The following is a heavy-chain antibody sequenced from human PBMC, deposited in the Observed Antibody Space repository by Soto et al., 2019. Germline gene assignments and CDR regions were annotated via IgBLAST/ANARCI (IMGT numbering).Heavy chain of an antibody. D-gene: IGHD3-16*02. Sequence: VASVKVSCKASGYTFTSYYMHWVRQAPGQGLEWMGIINPSGGSTSYAQKFQGRVTMTRDTSTSTVYMELSSLRSEDTAVYYCARDEYDYVWGSYRPQTAYYYGMDVWGQGTTVTVS. CDR2: INPSGGST. V-gene: IGHV1-46*01. CDR1: GYTFTSYY. J-gene: IGHJ6*02. CDR3: ARDEYDYVWGSYRPQTAYYYGMDV.